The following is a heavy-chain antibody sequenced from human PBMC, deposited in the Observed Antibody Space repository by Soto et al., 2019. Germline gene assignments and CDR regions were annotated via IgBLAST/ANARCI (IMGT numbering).Heavy chain of an antibody. CDR3: ARERAYSSYLDY. V-gene: IGHV4-61*01. Sequence: AETLSLTFTVSGCSFSSGSYYWSWIRQRPGKGLEWIGYIYYSGSTNYNPSLKSRVTISVDTSKNQFSLKLSSVTAADTAVYYCARERAYSSYLDYWGQGTLVTVSS. D-gene: IGHD6-6*01. J-gene: IGHJ4*02. CDR2: IYYSGST. CDR1: GCSFSSGSYY.